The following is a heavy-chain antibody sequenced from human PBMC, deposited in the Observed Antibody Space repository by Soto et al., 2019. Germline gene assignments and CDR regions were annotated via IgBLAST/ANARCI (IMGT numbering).Heavy chain of an antibody. CDR1: GYTFTSYD. CDR3: AGVYSSGWYWGSYYYGMGV. J-gene: IGHJ6*01. V-gene: IGHV1-8*01. D-gene: IGHD6-19*01. Sequence: QVQLVQSGAEVKKPGASVKVSCKASGYTFTSYDINWVRQATGQGLEWMGWMNPNSGNTGYAQKFQGRVTMTRNTTMITAERRLSSQRSENTAVYYGAGVYSSGWYWGSYYYGMGVWGQGTTGTVSS. CDR2: MNPNSGNT.